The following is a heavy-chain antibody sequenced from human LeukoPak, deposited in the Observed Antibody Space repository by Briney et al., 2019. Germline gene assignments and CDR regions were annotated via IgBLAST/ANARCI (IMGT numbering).Heavy chain of an antibody. CDR3: ARDLGY. CDR1: GFTFSSYS. V-gene: IGHV3-48*01. CDR2: ISSSSSTI. Sequence: GGSLRLSCAASGFTFSSYSMNWVRQAPGKGLEWVSYISSSSSTIYYADSVKGRFTISRDNAKNSLYLQVNSLRAEDTAVYYCARDLGYWGQGTLVTVSS. D-gene: IGHD7-27*01. J-gene: IGHJ4*02.